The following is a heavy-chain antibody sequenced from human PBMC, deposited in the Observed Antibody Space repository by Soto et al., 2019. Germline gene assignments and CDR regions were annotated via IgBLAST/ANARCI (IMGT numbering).Heavy chain of an antibody. D-gene: IGHD1-26*01. V-gene: IGHV1-24*01. CDR1: GYTLTDLS. J-gene: IGHJ4*02. CDR3: ARVSGSYSSAPFDY. Sequence: ASVTVSCKVSGYTLTDLSMHWVRQAPGKGLEWMGGFDPEDGETIYAQKFQGRVTMTADESTSTAYMELSSLRSEDTAVYYCARVSGSYSSAPFDYWGQGTLVTVSS. CDR2: FDPEDGET.